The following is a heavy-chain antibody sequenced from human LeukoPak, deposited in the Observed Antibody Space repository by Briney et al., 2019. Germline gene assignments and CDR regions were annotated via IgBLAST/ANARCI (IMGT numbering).Heavy chain of an antibody. J-gene: IGHJ4*02. CDR2: ISNDGGGT. V-gene: IGHV3-23*01. CDR1: GFTFSSYI. Sequence: GGSLRLSCEASGFTFSSYIMTWVRQAPGKGLEWVSAISNDGGGTTYADFVKGRFSVSRDNSKNTLFLQMNSLRAEDTALYYCAKGSSGYFFDLWGQGTLVTVSS. CDR3: AKGSSGYFFDL. D-gene: IGHD3-22*01.